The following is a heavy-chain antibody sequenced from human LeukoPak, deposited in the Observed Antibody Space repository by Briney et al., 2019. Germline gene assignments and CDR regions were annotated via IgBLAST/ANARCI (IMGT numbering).Heavy chain of an antibody. Sequence: GGSLRLSCAASGLTFSSYAMSWVCQAPGKGLDWVSAISGSGGSRYYADSVKGRFTISRVNSKNTLYLQLNSLRAEDTAVYYCAKHDYYYGMDVWGQGTTVTVSS. CDR1: GLTFSSYA. CDR3: AKHDYYYGMDV. V-gene: IGHV3-23*01. CDR2: ISGSGGSR. J-gene: IGHJ6*02.